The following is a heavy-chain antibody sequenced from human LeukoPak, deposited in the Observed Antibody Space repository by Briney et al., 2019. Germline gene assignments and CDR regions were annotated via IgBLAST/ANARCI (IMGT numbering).Heavy chain of an antibody. J-gene: IGHJ4*02. CDR3: TTWVGAHFDF. V-gene: IGHV3-23*01. CDR2: IDGPTYRT. Sequence: GGSLRLSCAASGFTFSSYNMNWVRQAPGKGLEWVSTIDGPTYRTHYADSVMGRFTISRDNSKNTLYLQMNSLRVEDTAVYFCTTWVGAHFDFWGQGTLVTVSS. D-gene: IGHD1-26*01. CDR1: GFTFSSYN.